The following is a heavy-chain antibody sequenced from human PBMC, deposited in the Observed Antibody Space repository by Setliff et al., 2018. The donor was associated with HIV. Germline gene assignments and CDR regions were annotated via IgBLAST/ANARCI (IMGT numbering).Heavy chain of an antibody. CDR3: ARGGSYDTFDY. CDR1: GFTFSSHW. CDR2: INQDGSEK. Sequence: PGGSLRLSCAVSGFTFSSHWMVWVRQAPGKGLEWVANINQDGSEKNYVDSVKGRFTISRDNAKKQFSLKLASVTAADTAVYYCARGGSYDTFDYWGQGTLVTVSS. J-gene: IGHJ4*02. V-gene: IGHV3-7*03. D-gene: IGHD3-22*01.